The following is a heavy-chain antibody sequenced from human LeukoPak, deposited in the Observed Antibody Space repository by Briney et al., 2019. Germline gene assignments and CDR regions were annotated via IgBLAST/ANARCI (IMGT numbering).Heavy chain of an antibody. Sequence: GGSLRLSCAASGFTFSSYGMHWVRQAPGKGLEWVAVISYDGSNKYYADSVKGRFTISRDNSKNTLYLQMNSLRAEDTAVYYCARDLPRDYYGSGSYKVLFDYWGQGTLVTVSS. CDR3: ARDLPRDYYGSGSYKVLFDY. J-gene: IGHJ4*02. D-gene: IGHD3-10*01. V-gene: IGHV3-30*03. CDR1: GFTFSSYG. CDR2: ISYDGSNK.